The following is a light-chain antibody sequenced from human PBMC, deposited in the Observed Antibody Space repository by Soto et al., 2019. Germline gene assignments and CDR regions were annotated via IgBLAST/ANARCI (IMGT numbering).Light chain of an antibody. CDR3: MQGIQIPYT. J-gene: IGKJ2*01. Sequence: DLVVTQTPLSLSVTPGQPASISCKSSQSLLHTTGKTHLYWYVQKPGQPPQLLIYEVSNCFSGVXDXXTASGSGTDFTLKISRVEAEDVGVYYCMQGIQIPYTFGQGTKLEIK. CDR1: QSLLHTTGKTH. CDR2: EVS. V-gene: IGKV2D-29*01.